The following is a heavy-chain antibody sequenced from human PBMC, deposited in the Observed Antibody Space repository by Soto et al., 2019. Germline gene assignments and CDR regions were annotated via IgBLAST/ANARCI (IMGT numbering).Heavy chain of an antibody. D-gene: IGHD6-13*01. J-gene: IGHJ4*02. CDR2: IYYSGST. V-gene: IGHV4-31*03. Sequence: SETLSLTCTVSGGSISSGGYYWSWIRQHPGKGLEWIGYIYYSGSTYYNPSLKSRVTISVDTSKNQFSLKLSSVTAADTAVYYCATVSSGRGHYILVAAAGTYGVYFDYWGQGTLVTVSS. CDR1: GGSISSGGYY. CDR3: ATVSSGRGHYILVAAAGTYGVYFDY.